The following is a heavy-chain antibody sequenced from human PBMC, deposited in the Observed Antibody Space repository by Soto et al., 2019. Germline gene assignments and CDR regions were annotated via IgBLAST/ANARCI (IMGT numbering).Heavy chain of an antibody. Sequence: EVQLLESGGGLVQPGGSLRLSCAASGFTFSSYAMSWVRQAPGKGLEWVSAISGSGGSTYYADSVKGRFTISRDISKNTLYLQMNSLRAEDTAVYYCANDIVVVPAADMDVWGKGTTVTVSS. CDR2: ISGSGGST. J-gene: IGHJ6*04. D-gene: IGHD2-2*01. CDR3: ANDIVVVPAADMDV. V-gene: IGHV3-23*01. CDR1: GFTFSSYA.